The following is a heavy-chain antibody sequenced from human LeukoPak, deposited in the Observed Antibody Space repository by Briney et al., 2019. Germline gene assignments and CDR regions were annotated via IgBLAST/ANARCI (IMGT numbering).Heavy chain of an antibody. CDR2: IYPGDSDT. Sequence: GKSLQISCQGSGSTFTNHWIGWVRQLPGKGLEWMGIIYPGDSDTRYSPSFQGQVTISADKSISTAYLQWSSLKASDTAMYYCARLPQWGGTYHFDYWGQGTLLTVSS. J-gene: IGHJ4*02. CDR1: GSTFTNHW. CDR3: ARLPQWGGTYHFDY. D-gene: IGHD1-26*01. V-gene: IGHV5-51*01.